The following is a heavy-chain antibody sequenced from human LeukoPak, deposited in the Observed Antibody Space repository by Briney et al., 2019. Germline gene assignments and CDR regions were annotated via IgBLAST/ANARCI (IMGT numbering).Heavy chain of an antibody. CDR2: ISRRSRHV. CDR3: ARAVRGSIWWFDP. Sequence: GGPLRLSCGASGFTFSDYSMNWVRQAPGKGLGWVTSISRRSRHVYYAGSLKRRFTISRDDARDSLFLQMSSLRVEDTAVYYCARAVRGSIWWFDPWGEGTLVSVSS. J-gene: IGHJ5*02. CDR1: GFTFSDYS. V-gene: IGHV3-21*01. D-gene: IGHD3-10*01.